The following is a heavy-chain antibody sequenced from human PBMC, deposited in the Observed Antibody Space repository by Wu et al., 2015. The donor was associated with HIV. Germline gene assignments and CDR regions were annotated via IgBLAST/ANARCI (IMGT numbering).Heavy chain of an antibody. CDR2: IIPIFGTA. Sequence: QVQLVQSGAEVKKPGSSVKVSCRASGGTFSSYAISWVRQAPGQGLEWMGGIIPIFGTANYAQKFQGRVTITTDESTSTAYMELSSLRSEDTAVYYCASDPGYFDGSSGYRYWGQGTLVTVSS. CDR1: GGTFSSYA. D-gene: IGHD3-22*01. V-gene: IGHV1-69*05. CDR3: ASDPGYFDGSSGYRY. J-gene: IGHJ4*02.